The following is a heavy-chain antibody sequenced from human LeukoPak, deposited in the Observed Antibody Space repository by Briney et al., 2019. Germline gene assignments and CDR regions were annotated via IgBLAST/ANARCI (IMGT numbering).Heavy chain of an antibody. J-gene: IGHJ4*02. D-gene: IGHD5-12*01. Sequence: AGGSLRLSCAASGFTFSSYGMHWVRQAPGKGLEWVAVIWYDGSNKYYADSVKGRFTISRDNSKNTLYLQMNSLRAEDTAVYYCARDSSGYDPYYFDYRGQGTLVTVSS. CDR1: GFTFSSYG. CDR3: ARDSSGYDPYYFDY. V-gene: IGHV3-33*01. CDR2: IWYDGSNK.